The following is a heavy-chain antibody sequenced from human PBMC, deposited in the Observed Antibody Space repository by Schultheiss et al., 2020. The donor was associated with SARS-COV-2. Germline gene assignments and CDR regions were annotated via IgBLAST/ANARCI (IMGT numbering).Heavy chain of an antibody. D-gene: IGHD5-18*01. CDR2: INPNSGGT. CDR3: ARGGIQLWFGLSRFTGSALRFDP. CDR1: GYTFTGYY. J-gene: IGHJ5*02. V-gene: IGHV1-2*06. Sequence: ASVKVSCKASGYTFTGYYMHWVRQAPGQGLEWMGRINPNSGGTNYAQKFQGRVTMTRDTSISTAYMELSRLRSDDTAVYYCARGGIQLWFGLSRFTGSALRFDPWGQGTLVTVSS.